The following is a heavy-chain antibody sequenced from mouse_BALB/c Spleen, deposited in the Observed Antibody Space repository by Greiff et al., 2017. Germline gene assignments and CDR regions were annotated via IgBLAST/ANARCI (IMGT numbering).Heavy chain of an antibody. D-gene: IGHD2-14*01. CDR1: GFSLTSYG. J-gene: IGHJ4*01. CDR3: ARGRYDGGYYAMDY. V-gene: IGHV2-9*02. CDR2: IWAGGST. Sequence: QVQLKESGPGLVAPSQSLSITCTVSGFSLTSYGVHWVRQPPGKGLEWLGVIWAGGSTNYNSALMSRLSISKDNSKSQVFLKMNSLQTDDTAMYYCARGRYDGGYYAMDYWGQGTSVTVSS.